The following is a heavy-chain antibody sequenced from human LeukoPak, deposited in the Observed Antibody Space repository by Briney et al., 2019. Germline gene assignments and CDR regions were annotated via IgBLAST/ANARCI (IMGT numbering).Heavy chain of an antibody. CDR2: SNPNSGGT. J-gene: IGHJ5*02. D-gene: IGHD6-19*01. CDR3: ARASLSPYSSGWSPFNP. CDR1: GYTFTGYY. Sequence: ASVTVSCKASGYTFTGYYMHWVRQAPGQGLEWMGWSNPNSGGTNYAQKFQGRVTMTRDTSISTAYMELSRLRSDDTAVYYCARASLSPYSSGWSPFNPWGQGTLVTVSS. V-gene: IGHV1-2*02.